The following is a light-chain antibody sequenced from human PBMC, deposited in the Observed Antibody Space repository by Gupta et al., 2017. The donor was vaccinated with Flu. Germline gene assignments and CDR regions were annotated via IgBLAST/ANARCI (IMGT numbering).Light chain of an antibody. Sequence: QPVLTQWPSASASLGASVPLTCTLSSGHSSYAIAWHQQQPEKGPRYLMRVNSDGSLSKGDATPDRFSGSRSGADSYLTISSLQAEDEEDYDCQTWGTDIQVFGGGTKLTVL. CDR1: SGHSSYA. V-gene: IGLV4-69*01. CDR2: VNSDGSL. CDR3: QTWGTDIQV. J-gene: IGLJ3*02.